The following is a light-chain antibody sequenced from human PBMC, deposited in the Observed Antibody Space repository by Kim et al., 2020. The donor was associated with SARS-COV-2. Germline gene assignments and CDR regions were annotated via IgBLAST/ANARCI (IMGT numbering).Light chain of an antibody. CDR1: QSVLYSSNNKSY. J-gene: IGKJ5*01. V-gene: IGKV4-1*01. CDR3: QQYYSSPIT. Sequence: DIVLTQSPDSLAVSLGERATINCKSSQSVLYSSNNKSYLAWYQQKPGQPPKLLIYWASSRESGVPDRFSGSGSGTDFTLTISSLQAEDVALYYCQQYYSSPITFGQGTRLEIK. CDR2: WAS.